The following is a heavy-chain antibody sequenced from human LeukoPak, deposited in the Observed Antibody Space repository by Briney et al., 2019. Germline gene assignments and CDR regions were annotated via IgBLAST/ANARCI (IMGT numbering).Heavy chain of an antibody. CDR3: AREPGYSSSWSYYYYYYGMDA. D-gene: IGHD6-13*01. CDR1: GGSISSSNW. V-gene: IGHV4-4*02. CDR2: IYHSGST. Sequence: PSGTLSLTCAVSGGSISSSNWWSWVRQPPGKGLEWIGEIYHSGSTNYNPSLKSRVTISVDKSKNQFSLKLSSVSAADTAVYYCAREPGYSSSWSYYYYYYGMDAWGQGTTVTVSS. J-gene: IGHJ6*02.